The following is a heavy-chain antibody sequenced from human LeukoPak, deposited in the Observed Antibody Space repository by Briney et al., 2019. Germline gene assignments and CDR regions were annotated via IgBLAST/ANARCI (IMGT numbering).Heavy chain of an antibody. Sequence: SETLSLTCTVSGGSISSYYWSWIRQPPGKGLEWIGYIYYSGSTNYNPSLKSRVTISVDTSKNQFSLKLSSVTAADTAVYYCARVRYGAIDYGGQVTLVTVSS. J-gene: IGHJ4*02. CDR2: IYYSGST. D-gene: IGHD4-17*01. CDR1: GGSISSYY. V-gene: IGHV4-59*01. CDR3: ARVRYGAIDY.